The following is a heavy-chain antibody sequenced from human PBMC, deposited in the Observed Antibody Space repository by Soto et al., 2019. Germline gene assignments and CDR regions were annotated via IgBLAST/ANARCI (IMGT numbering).Heavy chain of an antibody. J-gene: IGHJ5*02. CDR3: ARLTCGGDCIKYNWFDP. D-gene: IGHD2-21*02. CDR1: GYSFTSYW. Sequence: GESLKISCKGSGYSFTSYWISWVRQMPGKGLEWMGRIDPSDSYTNYSPSFQGHVTISADKSISTAYLQWSSLKASDTAMYYCARLTCGGDCIKYNWFDPWGQGTLVTVSS. CDR2: IDPSDSYT. V-gene: IGHV5-10-1*01.